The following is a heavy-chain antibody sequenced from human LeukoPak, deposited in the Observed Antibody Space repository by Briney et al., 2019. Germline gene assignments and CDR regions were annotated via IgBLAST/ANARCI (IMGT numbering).Heavy chain of an antibody. CDR3: ARDYSSSYDY. CDR2: IYYSGST. V-gene: IGHV4-59*12. D-gene: IGHD6-6*01. CDR1: GGSTSSYY. Sequence: RPSETLSLTCTVSGGSTSSYYWSWIRQPPGKGLEWIGSIYYSGSTYYNPSLKSRVTISVDTSKNQFSLKLSSVTAADTAVYYCARDYSSSYDYWGQGTLVTVSS. J-gene: IGHJ4*02.